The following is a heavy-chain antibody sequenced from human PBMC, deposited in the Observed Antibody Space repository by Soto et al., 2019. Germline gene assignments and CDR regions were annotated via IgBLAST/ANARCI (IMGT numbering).Heavy chain of an antibody. CDR1: GGSISNGSYY. J-gene: IGHJ4*02. CDR3: ASILASSGHGDFDY. Sequence: QVQLQESGPGLVKPSQTLYLACTVSGGSISNGSYYWNWIRQHPGKGVDWVGYIYYSESTYYNPSLVRRVTISVDTSEFHCPLKLTSVTAADTAVYYCASILASSGHGDFDYWCQGTLLTVSS. V-gene: IGHV4-31*03. CDR2: IYYSEST. D-gene: IGHD3-3*02.